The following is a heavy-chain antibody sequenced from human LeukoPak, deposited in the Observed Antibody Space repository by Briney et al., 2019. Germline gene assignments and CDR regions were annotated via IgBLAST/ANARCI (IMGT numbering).Heavy chain of an antibody. J-gene: IGHJ4*02. CDR3: ARGVVANGDFDY. Sequence: SETLSLACAVSGGSISSGGYSWSWIRQPPGKGLEWIGYIYHSGSTYYNPSLKSRVTISVDRSKNQFSLKLSSVTAADTAVYYCARGVVANGDFDYWGQGTLVTVSS. CDR1: GGSISSGGYS. CDR2: IYHSGST. D-gene: IGHD2-15*01. V-gene: IGHV4-30-2*01.